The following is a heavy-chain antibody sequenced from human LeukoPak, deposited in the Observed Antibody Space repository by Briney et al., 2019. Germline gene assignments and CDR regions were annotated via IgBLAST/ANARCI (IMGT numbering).Heavy chain of an antibody. CDR1: GYSISSGYY. V-gene: IGHV4-38-2*01. J-gene: IGHJ6*03. CDR3: ARVLYYDFWSGYPSYYYYMDV. Sequence: PSETLSLTCAVSGYSISSGYYWGWIRQPPGKGLEWVGSIYHSGSTYYNPSLKSRVTISVDTSKNQFSLKLSSVTAADTAVYYCARVLYYDFWSGYPSYYYYMDVWGKGTTVTVSS. CDR2: IYHSGST. D-gene: IGHD3-3*01.